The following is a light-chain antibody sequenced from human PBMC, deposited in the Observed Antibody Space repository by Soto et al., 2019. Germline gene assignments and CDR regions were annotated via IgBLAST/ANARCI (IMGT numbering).Light chain of an antibody. CDR1: SGHNSYA. CDR2: VISDGSH. J-gene: IGLJ3*02. Sequence: QLVLTQSPSASASLGASVKLTCTLSSGHNSYAIAWHQQQPEKGPRYLMKVISDGSHSKGDGIPDRFSGSSSGAERYLTISSLQSEDEADYYCQTWSTDIRVFGGGTKLTVL. V-gene: IGLV4-69*01. CDR3: QTWSTDIRV.